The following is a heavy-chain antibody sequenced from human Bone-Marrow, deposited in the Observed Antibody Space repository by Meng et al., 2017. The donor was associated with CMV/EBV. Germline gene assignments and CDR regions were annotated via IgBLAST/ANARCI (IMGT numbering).Heavy chain of an antibody. Sequence: EVKLVGPGGGLVTPGGSLNCACAADGFTFSRYGMNWVRQAPGKGLEWVSSISSSSSYIYYADSVKGRFTISRDNAKNSLYLQMNSLRAEDTAVYYCARRTYGPNWFDPWGQGTLVTVSS. J-gene: IGHJ5*02. CDR1: GFTFSRYG. D-gene: IGHD4-17*01. V-gene: IGHV3-21*01. CDR3: ARRTYGPNWFDP. CDR2: ISSSSSYI.